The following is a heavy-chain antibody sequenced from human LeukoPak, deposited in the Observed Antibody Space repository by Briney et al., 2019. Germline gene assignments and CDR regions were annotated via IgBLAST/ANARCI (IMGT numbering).Heavy chain of an antibody. V-gene: IGHV1-2*06. D-gene: IGHD3-3*01. CDR1: GYTFTGYY. Sequence: ASVKVSCKASGYTFTGYYMHWVRQAPGQGLEWMGRINPNSGGTNYAQKFHGRVTMTRDTSISTAYMELSRLRSDDTAVYYCARGPYSYYDFWSGYYFDYWGQGTLVTVSS. J-gene: IGHJ4*02. CDR3: ARGPYSYYDFWSGYYFDY. CDR2: INPNSGGT.